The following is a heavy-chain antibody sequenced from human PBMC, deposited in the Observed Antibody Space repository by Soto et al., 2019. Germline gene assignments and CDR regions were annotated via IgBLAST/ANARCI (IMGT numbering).Heavy chain of an antibody. Sequence: KTSETLSLTCTVSGGSITSFYWSWIRQTPGKGLEWIGHISYTGSTNYNPSLKSRVTIAVDTSKNQFSLNLTSVTAADTAVYYCAREGNGWYYSDYWGQGALVTVSS. V-gene: IGHV4-59*01. CDR2: ISYTGST. CDR1: GGSITSFY. CDR3: AREGNGWYYSDY. J-gene: IGHJ4*02. D-gene: IGHD6-19*01.